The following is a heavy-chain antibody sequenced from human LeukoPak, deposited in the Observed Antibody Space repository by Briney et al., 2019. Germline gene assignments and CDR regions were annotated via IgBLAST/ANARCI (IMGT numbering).Heavy chain of an antibody. CDR3: ARFHYDFWSGYLHYYYYGMDV. Sequence: GGSLRLSCAASGFTFINFGMLWVRRAPGKGPEWVAIVWYDGNNKYYADSVKGRLTISRDNAKNSLYLQMNSLRAEDTAVYYCARFHYDFWSGYLHYYYYGMDVWGQGTTVTVSS. D-gene: IGHD3-3*01. V-gene: IGHV3-33*01. CDR1: GFTFINFG. J-gene: IGHJ6*02. CDR2: VWYDGNNK.